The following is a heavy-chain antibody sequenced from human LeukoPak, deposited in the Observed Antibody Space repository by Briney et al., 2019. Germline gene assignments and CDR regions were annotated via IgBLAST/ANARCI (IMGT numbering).Heavy chain of an antibody. V-gene: IGHV3-23*01. CDR2: ISGSGGSK. D-gene: IGHD4-17*01. CDR3: AKDLVYGDLRIYFDY. CDR1: GFTFSSYA. J-gene: IGHJ4*02. Sequence: GGALRLSYAASGFTFSSYAVSWVRQAPGKGVEWVSAISGSGGSKYYADSVKGRSNISRDNSKNTLYLQMNSLRAEDTAVYYCAKDLVYGDLRIYFDYWGQGTLVTVSS.